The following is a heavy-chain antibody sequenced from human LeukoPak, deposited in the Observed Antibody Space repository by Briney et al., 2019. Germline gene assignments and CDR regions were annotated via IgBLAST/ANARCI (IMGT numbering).Heavy chain of an antibody. CDR3: ARDAQWLVPEGYYYYMDA. CDR1: GFTFSPYN. D-gene: IGHD6-19*01. CDR2: ISSSSSYI. J-gene: IGHJ6*03. V-gene: IGHV3-21*01. Sequence: PGGSLRLSCAGSGFTFSPYNMNWVRQAPGKGLERVSSISSSSSYIYYADSVKGRFTISRDNAQNSLFLQMNSLRAEDTAVYYCARDAQWLVPEGYYYYMDAWGKGATVTVSS.